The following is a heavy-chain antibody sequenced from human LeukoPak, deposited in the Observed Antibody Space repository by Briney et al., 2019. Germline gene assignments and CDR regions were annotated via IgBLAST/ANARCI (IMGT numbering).Heavy chain of an antibody. CDR2: ISPHTSNT. Sequence: ASVKVSCKASGYTFTTYGISWVRQAPGQGLEWVGWISPHTSNTNPAQKFQDRVTMTTDTSTSTAYMELSSLRFDDTAVYYCARDERTAAAGTEGYFDYWGQGTLVTVSS. CDR3: ARDERTAAAGTEGYFDY. V-gene: IGHV1-18*01. D-gene: IGHD6-13*01. J-gene: IGHJ4*02. CDR1: GYTFTTYG.